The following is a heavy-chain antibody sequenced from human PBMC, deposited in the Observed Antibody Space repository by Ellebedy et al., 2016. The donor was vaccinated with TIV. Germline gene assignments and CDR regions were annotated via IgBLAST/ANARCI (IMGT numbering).Heavy chain of an antibody. CDR1: GYDFPNYW. CDR2: IYPGDSDT. D-gene: IGHD3-22*01. Sequence: GESLKISCKGSGYDFPNYWIGWVRQMPGKGLEWMGIIYPGDSDTRYSPSLQGQVTISADKSISTAYLQWSSLKASDTAMYYCARSDSSGYEFDYWGQGTLVTVSS. J-gene: IGHJ4*02. CDR3: ARSDSSGYEFDY. V-gene: IGHV5-51*01.